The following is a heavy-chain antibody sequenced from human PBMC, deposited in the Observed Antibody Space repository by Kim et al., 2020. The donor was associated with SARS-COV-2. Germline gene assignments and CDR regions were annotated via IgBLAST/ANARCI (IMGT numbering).Heavy chain of an antibody. CDR3: AKDIRPTY. CDR2: GGST. J-gene: IGHJ4*02. Sequence: GGSTYYADAVKGRLNVSRDTAKNTLVLQMNSLRAEDTAVYYCAKDIRPTYWGQGTPVTVSS. V-gene: IGHV3-23*01.